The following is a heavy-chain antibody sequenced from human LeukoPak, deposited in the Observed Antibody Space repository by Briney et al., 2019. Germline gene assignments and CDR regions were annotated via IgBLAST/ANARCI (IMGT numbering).Heavy chain of an antibody. V-gene: IGHV3-72*01. D-gene: IGHD6-19*01. CDR3: SRGSASHPYYYGMDV. J-gene: IGHJ6*02. CDR1: GFIFSDHY. Sequence: QPGGSLRLSCAASGFIFSDHYMGWVRQTPGRGLEWVVRTRNKAKNYTTQYAASVRGRFTISTDESKNSLYLQMNSLKTEDTAVYYCSRGSASHPYYYGMDVWGQGTTVTVSS. CDR2: TRNKAKNYTT.